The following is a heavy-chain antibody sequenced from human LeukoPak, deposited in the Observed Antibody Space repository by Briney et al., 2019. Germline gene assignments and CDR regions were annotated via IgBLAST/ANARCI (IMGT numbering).Heavy chain of an antibody. V-gene: IGHV4-39*07. CDR3: ARPQGFYGDYGGAFDI. Sequence: PSETLSLTCSVSGGSISSSSYYWGWIRQPPGKGLEWIGSTYYSGSTYYNPSLKSRVTISVDTSKNQFSLKLSSVTAADTAVYYCARPQGFYGDYGGAFDIWGQGTMVTVSS. D-gene: IGHD4-17*01. CDR1: GGSISSSSYY. J-gene: IGHJ3*02. CDR2: TYYSGST.